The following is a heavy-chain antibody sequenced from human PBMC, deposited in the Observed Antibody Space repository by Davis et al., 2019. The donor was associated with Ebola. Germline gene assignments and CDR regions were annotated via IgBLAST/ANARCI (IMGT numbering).Heavy chain of an antibody. V-gene: IGHV1-18*04. CDR3: ARGRSLLYFDY. CDR1: GYTFTSYG. Sequence: ASVKVSCKASGYTFTSYGISWVRQAPGHGLEWMGWISGYNGNTNYAQKIQGRVTMTTDTSTSTAYMELRSLRSDDTAVYYCARGRSLLYFDYWGQGTLVTVSS. CDR2: ISGYNGNT. J-gene: IGHJ4*02.